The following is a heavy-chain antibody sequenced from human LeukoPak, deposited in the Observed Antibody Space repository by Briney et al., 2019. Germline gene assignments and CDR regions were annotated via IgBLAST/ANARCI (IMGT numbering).Heavy chain of an antibody. J-gene: IGHJ4*02. CDR2: INPNSGGT. CDR1: GYTFTGYY. D-gene: IGHD3-9*01. V-gene: IGHV1-2*02. Sequence: GASVKVSCKASGYTFTGYYMHWVRQAPGQGLEWMGWINPNSGGTNYAQKFQGRVTMTRDTSISTAYMELSRLRSDDTAVYYCARDPILTGPTPPFDYWGQGTLVTVSS. CDR3: ARDPILTGPTPPFDY.